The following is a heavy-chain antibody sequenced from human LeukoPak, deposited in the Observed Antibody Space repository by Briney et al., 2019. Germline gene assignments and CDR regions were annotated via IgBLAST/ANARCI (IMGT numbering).Heavy chain of an antibody. J-gene: IGHJ4*02. CDR2: IRYDGSNK. CDR1: GFTFSSYG. CDR3: AKSGPPRWGIWFGEY. Sequence: AGGSLRLSCAASGFTFSSYGMHWVRQAPGKGLEWVAFIRYDGSNKYYADSVKGRFTISRDNSKNTLYLQMDSLRAEDTAVYYCAKSGPPRWGIWFGEYWGQGTLVAVSS. V-gene: IGHV3-30*02. D-gene: IGHD3-10*01.